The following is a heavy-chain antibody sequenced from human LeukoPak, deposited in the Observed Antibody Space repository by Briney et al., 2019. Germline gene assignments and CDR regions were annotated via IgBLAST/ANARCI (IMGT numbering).Heavy chain of an antibody. CDR3: ATDHSMANTAWWFDP. CDR2: IDPSGGST. D-gene: IGHD5-24*01. V-gene: IGHV1-46*01. J-gene: IGHJ5*02. Sequence: ASVKVSCKASGYTFTSYYIHWVRQAPGQGLEWMGLIDPSGGSTNYAQKFQGRVTMTRDTSTSTVYMELSSLRSEDTAFYYCATDHSMANTAWWFDPWGQGTLVTVSS. CDR1: GYTFTSYY.